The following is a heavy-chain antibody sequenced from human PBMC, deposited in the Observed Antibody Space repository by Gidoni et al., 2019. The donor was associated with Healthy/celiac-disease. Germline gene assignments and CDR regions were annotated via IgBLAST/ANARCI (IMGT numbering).Heavy chain of an antibody. D-gene: IGHD6-13*01. CDR2: ISGSGGST. CDR1: GFTFSSYA. J-gene: IGHJ4*02. V-gene: IGHV3-23*01. CDR3: AKVRTLAGTLVFDY. Sequence: VQLFVSGGGLVQPGVSLPLHCAAAGFTFSSYAMSWVRQAPGKGLEWVSAISGSGGSTYYADSVKGRFTISRDNSKNTLYLQMNSLRAEDTAVYYCAKVRTLAGTLVFDYWGQGTLVTVSS.